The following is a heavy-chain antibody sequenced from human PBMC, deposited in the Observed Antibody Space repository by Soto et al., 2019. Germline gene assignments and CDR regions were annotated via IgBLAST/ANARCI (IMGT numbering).Heavy chain of an antibody. J-gene: IGHJ6*02. Sequence: ASVKVSCKASGYTFTNYGISWVRQAPGQGLEWMGWINVYNGNTKYAQKVQGRVTMTTDTSTSTAYMELRSLRSDDTAVYYCARDYDFWSGFPQYNYYYYGMDVWGQGTTVTVSS. CDR1: GYTFTNYG. D-gene: IGHD3-3*01. V-gene: IGHV1-18*01. CDR2: INVYNGNT. CDR3: ARDYDFWSGFPQYNYYYYGMDV.